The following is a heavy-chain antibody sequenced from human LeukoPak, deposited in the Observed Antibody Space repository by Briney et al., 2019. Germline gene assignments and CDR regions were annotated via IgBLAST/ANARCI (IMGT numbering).Heavy chain of an antibody. J-gene: IGHJ6*02. CDR2: INNDGSSA. CDR3: ARRGTGHGMDV. D-gene: IGHD1-1*01. CDR1: GFTFNNYW. V-gene: IGHV3-74*01. Sequence: GGSLRLSCAASGFTFNNYWIHWVRQVPGKGLVWVSRINNDGSSASYVDSVKGRFTVSRDNAKNTLFLQMNSLRAEDTAVYYCARRGTGHGMDVWGQGTTVIVSS.